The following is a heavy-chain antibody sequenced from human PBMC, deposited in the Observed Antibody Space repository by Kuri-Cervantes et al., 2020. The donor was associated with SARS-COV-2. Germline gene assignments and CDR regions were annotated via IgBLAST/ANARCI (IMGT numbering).Heavy chain of an antibody. Sequence: LSLTCAASGFTFSSYAMHWVRQAPGKGLEWVAVISYDGSNKYYADSVKGRFTISRDNSKNTLYLQMNSLRAEDTAVYYCARGDFWSGYYWDYWGQGTLVTVSS. D-gene: IGHD3-3*01. CDR1: GFTFSSYA. J-gene: IGHJ4*02. CDR2: ISYDGSNK. CDR3: ARGDFWSGYYWDY. V-gene: IGHV3-30-3*01.